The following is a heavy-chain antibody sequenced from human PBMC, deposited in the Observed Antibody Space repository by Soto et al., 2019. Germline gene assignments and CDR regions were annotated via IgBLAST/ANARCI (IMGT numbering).Heavy chain of an antibody. CDR2: ISSSSSYI. V-gene: IGHV3-21*01. D-gene: IGHD6-6*01. CDR3: ARDRPNLTASRIFDY. Sequence: EVQLVESGGGLVKPGGSLRLSCAASGFTFSSYSMNWVRQAPGKGLEWVSSISSSSSYIYYADSVKGRFTISRDNAKNSLYLQMNSLRAEDTAVYYCARDRPNLTASRIFDYWGQGTLVTVSS. CDR1: GFTFSSYS. J-gene: IGHJ4*02.